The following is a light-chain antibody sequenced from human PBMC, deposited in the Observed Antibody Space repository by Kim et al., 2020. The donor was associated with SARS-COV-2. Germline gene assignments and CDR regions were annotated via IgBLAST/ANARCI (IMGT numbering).Light chain of an antibody. J-gene: IGLJ2*01. CDR3: GTWDTTRGV. CDR1: SSNIGNNY. Sequence: APGQEVTISCSGSSSNIGNNYVSWYQQLPGTAPKLLIYDNNKRPSGIPDRFSGSKSGTPATLGITGLQTGDEADYYCGTWDTTRGVFGGGTQLTVL. V-gene: IGLV1-51*01. CDR2: DNN.